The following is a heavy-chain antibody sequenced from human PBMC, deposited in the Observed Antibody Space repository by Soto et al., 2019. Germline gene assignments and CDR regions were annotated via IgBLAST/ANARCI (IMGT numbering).Heavy chain of an antibody. J-gene: IGHJ6*02. CDR3: AGVTGTPAPYYYGMDV. Sequence: SETLSLTCTVSGGSISSYYWSWIRQPPGKGLEWIGYSYYSGSTNYNPSLKSRVTISVDTSKNQFSLKLSSVTAADTAVYYCAGVTGTPAPYYYGMDVWGQGTTVTVSS. CDR1: GGSISSYY. V-gene: IGHV4-59*01. CDR2: SYYSGST. D-gene: IGHD1-1*01.